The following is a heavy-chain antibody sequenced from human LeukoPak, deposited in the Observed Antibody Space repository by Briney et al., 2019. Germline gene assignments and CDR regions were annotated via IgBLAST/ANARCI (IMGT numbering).Heavy chain of an antibody. V-gene: IGHV3-23*01. J-gene: IGHJ4*02. D-gene: IGHD6-13*01. Sequence: PGGSLRLSCVASAFTFSSYDMSWVRQAPGKGLEWVSAISGTGGSTYYADSVKGRFTISRDNSKSTLYLQMNSLRAEDTALYYCAKDIAAAGYFDYWGQGTLVTVSS. CDR1: AFTFSSYD. CDR3: AKDIAAAGYFDY. CDR2: ISGTGGST.